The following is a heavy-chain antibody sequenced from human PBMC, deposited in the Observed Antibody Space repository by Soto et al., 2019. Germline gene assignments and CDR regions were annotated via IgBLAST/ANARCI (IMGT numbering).Heavy chain of an antibody. J-gene: IGHJ5*02. D-gene: IGHD2-2*01. CDR3: ARIYCTTTTCDSWFDP. CDR1: GYTFTTFW. V-gene: IGHV5-10-1*01. Sequence: GESLKISCTGFGYTFTTFWISWVRQMPGKGLEWMGRIDPGDTYATYSPAFQGHVTISADKATSTAYLKWSSLKASDIAMFFCARIYCTTTTCDSWFDPWGQGTLVTVSS. CDR2: IDPGDTYA.